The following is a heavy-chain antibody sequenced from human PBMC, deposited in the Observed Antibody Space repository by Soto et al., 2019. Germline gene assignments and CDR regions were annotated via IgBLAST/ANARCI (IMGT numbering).Heavy chain of an antibody. CDR2: ISIDVGST. V-gene: IGHV3-64D*06. J-gene: IGHJ4*03. D-gene: IGHD2-8*02. CDR1: GFTFSSYA. Sequence: WGSLRLSCSASGFTFSSYAMHWVRQAPGKGLEYVSAISIDVGSTYYADSVKGRFTISRDNSKNTLYLQMSSLRAEDTAVYYCVKGTDASPFECWGDRTLITASS. CDR3: VKGTDASPFEC.